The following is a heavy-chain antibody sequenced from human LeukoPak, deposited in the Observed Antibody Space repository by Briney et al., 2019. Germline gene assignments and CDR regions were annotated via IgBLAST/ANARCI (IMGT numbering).Heavy chain of an antibody. D-gene: IGHD5-24*01. CDR2: INPSGGST. V-gene: IGHV1-46*01. Sequence: ASVKVSCKASGYTFTSYYMHWVRQAPGQGLEWMGIINPSGGSTSNAQKFQGRVTMTRGTSTSTVYMELSSLRSEDTAVYFCARDQGEVATIPDYWGQGTLVTVSS. CDR3: ARDQGEVATIPDY. CDR1: GYTFTSYY. J-gene: IGHJ4*02.